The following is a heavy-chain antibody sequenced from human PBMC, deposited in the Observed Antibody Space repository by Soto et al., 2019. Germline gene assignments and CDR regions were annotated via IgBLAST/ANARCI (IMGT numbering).Heavy chain of an antibody. CDR2: ISWNRGDI. Sequence: EVELVESGGGLVQPGRSLTLACAASGFMFEDYARHWVRQVPGKGLEWVSGISWNRGDIAYVDSVKGRFTISRDNAKKSLTLQMNSLRPEDTALYYCAKGKVATIKYYGMDVWGQGTTVIVSS. CDR3: AKGKVATIKYYGMDV. V-gene: IGHV3-9*01. J-gene: IGHJ6*02. D-gene: IGHD5-12*01. CDR1: GFMFEDYA.